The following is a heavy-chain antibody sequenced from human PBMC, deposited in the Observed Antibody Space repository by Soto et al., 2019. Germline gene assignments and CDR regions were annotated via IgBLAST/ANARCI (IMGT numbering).Heavy chain of an antibody. CDR2: IWYDGSNK. J-gene: IGHJ4*02. D-gene: IGHD6-19*01. CDR1: GFTFSSYG. V-gene: IGHV3-33*01. CDR3: ARGYSRGWTVRNYFDY. Sequence: QVQLVESGGGVVQPGRSLRLSCAASGFTFSSYGMHWVSQAPGKGLEWVAVIWYDGSNKYYADSVKGRFTISRDNSKNTLYLQKSSLRAEDTAVYYCARGYSRGWTVRNYFDYWGQGTLVTVSS.